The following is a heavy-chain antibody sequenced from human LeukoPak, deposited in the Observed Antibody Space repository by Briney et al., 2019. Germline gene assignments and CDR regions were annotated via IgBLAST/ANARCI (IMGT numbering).Heavy chain of an antibody. D-gene: IGHD2-2*01. CDR1: GFTFSSYE. J-gene: IGHJ5*02. Sequence: GGSLRLSCAASGFTFSSYEMNWARQAPGKGLEWVSYISSSGSTIYYADSVKGRFTISRDNAKNSLYLQMNSLRAEDTAVYYCARIPRQLHLDPWGQGTLVTVSS. V-gene: IGHV3-48*03. CDR2: ISSSGSTI. CDR3: ARIPRQLHLDP.